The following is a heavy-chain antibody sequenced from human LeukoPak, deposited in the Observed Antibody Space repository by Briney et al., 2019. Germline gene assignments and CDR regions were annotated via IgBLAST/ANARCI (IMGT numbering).Heavy chain of an antibody. CDR2: ISDTGKT. V-gene: IGHV4-59*01. J-gene: IGHJ4*02. CDR1: GASLSSYY. Sequence: SETLSLTCNVSGASLSSYYWGWIRQSPGKGLEGLGYISDTGKTDYNPSLKSRGTLSLDMSKNQFSLRLISVTAADTAVYYCVTGYYEPFDNWGQGTLVFVSS. CDR3: VTGYYEPFDN. D-gene: IGHD3-3*01.